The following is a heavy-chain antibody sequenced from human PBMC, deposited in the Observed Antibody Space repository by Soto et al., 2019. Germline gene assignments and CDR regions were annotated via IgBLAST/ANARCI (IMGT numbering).Heavy chain of an antibody. V-gene: IGHV4-39*01. Sequence: QLQLQESGPGLVKPSETLSLTCTVSGGSISSSSYYWGWIRQPPGKGLEWIGSIYYSGSTYYNPSLKSRVTISVDTSKNQFSLKLSSVTAADTAVYYCARRATTRTPWGMDVWGQGTTVTVSS. CDR1: GGSISSSSYY. CDR2: IYYSGST. D-gene: IGHD1-1*01. CDR3: ARRATTRTPWGMDV. J-gene: IGHJ6*02.